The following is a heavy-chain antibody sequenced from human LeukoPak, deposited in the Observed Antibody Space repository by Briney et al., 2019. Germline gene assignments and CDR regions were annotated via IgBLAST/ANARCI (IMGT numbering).Heavy chain of an antibody. D-gene: IGHD3-22*01. Sequence: SLRLSCAASGFTFDDYAMHWVRQAPGKGLEWVSGISWNSRTIGYADSVKGRFTISRDNAKNSLYLQMNSLRAEDTALYYCAKDYNPTSPGYYYDSSGYSYDMDVWGQGTTVTVSS. CDR3: AKDYNPTSPGYYYDSSGYSYDMDV. V-gene: IGHV3-9*01. CDR2: ISWNSRTI. J-gene: IGHJ6*02. CDR1: GFTFDDYA.